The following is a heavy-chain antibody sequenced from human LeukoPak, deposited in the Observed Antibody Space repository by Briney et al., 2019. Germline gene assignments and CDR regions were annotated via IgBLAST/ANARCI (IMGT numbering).Heavy chain of an antibody. Sequence: GGFLRLSCAASGFTFSSYSMNWVRQAPGKGLEWVSSISSSSSYIYYADSVKGRFTISRDNAKNSLYLQMNSLRAEDTAVYYCARDDIVVVPAAIESPWFDPWGQGTLVTVSS. CDR3: ARDDIVVVPAAIESPWFDP. CDR1: GFTFSSYS. V-gene: IGHV3-21*01. J-gene: IGHJ5*02. CDR2: ISSSSSYI. D-gene: IGHD2-2*01.